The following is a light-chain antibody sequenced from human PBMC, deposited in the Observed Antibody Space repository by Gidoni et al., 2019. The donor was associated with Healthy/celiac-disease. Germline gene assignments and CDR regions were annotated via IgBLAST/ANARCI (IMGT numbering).Light chain of an antibody. J-gene: IGKJ2*01. CDR3: QQYNSYSYT. V-gene: IGKV1-5*03. CDR2: KAS. CDR1: QSISSW. Sequence: DIQMTQSPSTLSASVGDRVTITCRASQSISSWLAWYQQKQGKAPKLLIYKASSLESGVPSRFRGSGSGTEFTLTISSLQPDDFATYYCQQYNSYSYTFGQGTKLEIK.